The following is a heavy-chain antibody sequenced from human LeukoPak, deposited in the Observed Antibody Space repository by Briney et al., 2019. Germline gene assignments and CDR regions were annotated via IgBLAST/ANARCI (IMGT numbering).Heavy chain of an antibody. D-gene: IGHD6-13*01. J-gene: IGHJ4*02. CDR3: ARVPGYS. CDR2: ISARDGRT. CDR1: GFIFSDHA. V-gene: IGHV3-23*01. Sequence: GGSLRLSCPASGFIFSDHAMNWVRQAPGKGLEWVSIISARDGRTYYADSVKGRFTISRDNSKNTLYLQMNSLRVEDTAVYYCARVPGYSWGQGTLVTVSS.